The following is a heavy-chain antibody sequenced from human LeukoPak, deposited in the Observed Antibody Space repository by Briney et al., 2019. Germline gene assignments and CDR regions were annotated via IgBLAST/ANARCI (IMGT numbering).Heavy chain of an antibody. CDR2: INPNSGGT. Sequence: ASVKVSCKASGYTFTGYYMHWVRQAPGQGLEWMGWINPNSGGTNYAQKFQGRVTITRDTSASTAYMELSSLRSEDTAVYYCARDFVEYFDWSGNWFDPWGQGTLVTVSS. D-gene: IGHD3-9*01. CDR1: GYTFTGYY. J-gene: IGHJ5*02. CDR3: ARDFVEYFDWSGNWFDP. V-gene: IGHV1-2*02.